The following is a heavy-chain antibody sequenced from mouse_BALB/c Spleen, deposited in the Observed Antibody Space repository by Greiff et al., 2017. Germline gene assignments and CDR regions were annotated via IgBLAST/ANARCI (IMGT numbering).Heavy chain of an antibody. CDR3: ARSSYYDYADGARFAY. CDR1: GFTFTDYY. J-gene: IGHJ3*01. V-gene: IGHV7-3*02. Sequence: EVKVVESGGGLVQPGGSLRLSCATSGFTFTDYYMSWVRQPPGKALEWLGFIRNKASGYTTEYSASVKGRFTISRDNSKSILYLQMNTLRVENIATDNCARSSYYDYADGARFAYWGLGTLGTVSA. CDR2: IRNKASGYTT. D-gene: IGHD2-4*01.